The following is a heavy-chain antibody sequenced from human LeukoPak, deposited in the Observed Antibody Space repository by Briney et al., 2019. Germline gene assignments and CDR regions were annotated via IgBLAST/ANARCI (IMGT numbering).Heavy chain of an antibody. Sequence: GGSLRLSCAASGFTFSSYEMNWARQAPGKGLEWVSYISSSGSTIYYADSVKGRFTISRDNAKNSLYLQMNGLRAEDTAVYYCARVNPGRWNDERVFDYWGQGTLVTVSS. CDR2: ISSSGSTI. CDR3: ARVNPGRWNDERVFDY. CDR1: GFTFSSYE. J-gene: IGHJ4*02. D-gene: IGHD1-1*01. V-gene: IGHV3-48*03.